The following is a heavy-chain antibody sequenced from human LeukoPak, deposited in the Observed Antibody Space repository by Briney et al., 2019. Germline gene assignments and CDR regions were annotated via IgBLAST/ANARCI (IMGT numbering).Heavy chain of an antibody. Sequence: GGSLRLSCAASGFTVSSNYMSWVRQAPGKGLEWVAVISYDGSNKYYADSVKGRFTISRDNSKNTLYLQMNSLRAEDTAVYYCVRCPYDFWSGYYDDWGQGTLVTVSS. CDR1: GFTVSSNY. J-gene: IGHJ4*02. V-gene: IGHV3-30-3*01. D-gene: IGHD3-3*01. CDR2: ISYDGSNK. CDR3: VRCPYDFWSGYYDD.